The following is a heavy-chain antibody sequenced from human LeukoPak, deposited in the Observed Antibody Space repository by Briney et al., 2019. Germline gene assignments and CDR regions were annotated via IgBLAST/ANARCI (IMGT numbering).Heavy chain of an antibody. CDR1: GGSFSGYY. J-gene: IGHJ4*02. CDR3: ARAKQVATQRHFDY. Sequence: SETLSLTCAVYGGSFSGYYWSWIRQPPGKGLEWIGEINHSGSTNYNPSLKSRVTISVDTSKNQFSLKLSSVTAADTAVYYCARAKQVATQRHFDYWGQGTLVTVSS. V-gene: IGHV4-34*01. D-gene: IGHD5-12*01. CDR2: INHSGST.